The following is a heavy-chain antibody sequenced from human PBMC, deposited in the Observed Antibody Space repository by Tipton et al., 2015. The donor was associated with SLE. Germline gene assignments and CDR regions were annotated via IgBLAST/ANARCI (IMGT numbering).Heavy chain of an antibody. Sequence: QLVQSGAEVKKPGASLKVSCKASGYTFANYYIHWVRQTPGQGLEWMGWINLRSGGTNVAQRFRDRVTLTRDTSITTAFLELSRLRSDDTAVYYCARGPQWEPPTFHIWGQGTMVTVSS. J-gene: IGHJ3*02. CDR2: INLRSGGT. V-gene: IGHV1-2*02. CDR3: ARGPQWEPPTFHI. CDR1: GYTFANYY. D-gene: IGHD1-26*01.